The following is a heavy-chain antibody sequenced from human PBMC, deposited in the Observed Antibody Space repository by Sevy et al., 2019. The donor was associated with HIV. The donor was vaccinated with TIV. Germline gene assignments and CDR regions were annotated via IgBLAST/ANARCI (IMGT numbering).Heavy chain of an antibody. Sequence: GGSLRLSCAASGFTFSSYSMNWVRQAPGKGLEWVSSISSSSSYIYYADSVKGRFTIPRDNAKNSLYLQMNSLRAEDTAVYYCASDLAVAGVFDYWGQGTLVTVSS. CDR3: ASDLAVAGVFDY. CDR2: ISSSSSYI. CDR1: GFTFSSYS. D-gene: IGHD6-19*01. J-gene: IGHJ4*02. V-gene: IGHV3-21*01.